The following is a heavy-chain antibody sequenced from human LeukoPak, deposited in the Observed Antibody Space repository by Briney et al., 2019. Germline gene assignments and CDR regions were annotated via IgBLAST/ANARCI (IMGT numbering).Heavy chain of an antibody. D-gene: IGHD3-3*01. CDR1: GYTFTSYD. J-gene: IGHJ3*02. Sequence: ASVKVSCKASGYTFTSYDINWVRQATGQGLEWMGCMNPNSGNTGYAQKFQGRVTITRNTSISTAYMELSSLRSGDTAVYYCARGGVYYDFWSGYHDAFDIWGQGTMVTVSS. CDR3: ARGGVYYDFWSGYHDAFDI. V-gene: IGHV1-8*03. CDR2: MNPNSGNT.